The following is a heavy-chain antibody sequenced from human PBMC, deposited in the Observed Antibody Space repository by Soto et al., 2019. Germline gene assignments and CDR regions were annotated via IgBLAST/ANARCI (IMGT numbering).Heavy chain of an antibody. CDR3: AREKPYSSSWYHDY. J-gene: IGHJ4*02. D-gene: IGHD6-13*01. Sequence: QVQLQQWGAGLLKPSETLSLTCAVYGGSFSGYYWSWIRQPPGKGLEWIGEINHSGSTNYNPSLKSRVTISVDTSNNQFSLKLSSVTAADTAVYYCAREKPYSSSWYHDYWGQGTLVTVSS. CDR1: GGSFSGYY. V-gene: IGHV4-34*01. CDR2: INHSGST.